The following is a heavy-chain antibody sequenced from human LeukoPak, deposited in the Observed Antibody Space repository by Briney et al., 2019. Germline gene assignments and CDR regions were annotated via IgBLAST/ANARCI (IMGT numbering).Heavy chain of an antibody. Sequence: ASVKVSCKASGYTFTSYGITWVRQAPGQGLEWMGWISAYNGNTNYAQNLQGRVTMTTDTSTSTAYMELRSLRSDDTAVYYCARETVPAIAAPRGLNYWGQGTLVTVSS. J-gene: IGHJ4*02. CDR3: ARETVPAIAAPRGLNY. CDR1: GYTFTSYG. V-gene: IGHV1-18*01. D-gene: IGHD6-13*01. CDR2: ISAYNGNT.